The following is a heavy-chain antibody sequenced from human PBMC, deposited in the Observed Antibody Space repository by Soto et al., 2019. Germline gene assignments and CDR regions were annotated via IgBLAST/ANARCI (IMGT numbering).Heavy chain of an antibody. J-gene: IGHJ4*02. V-gene: IGHV4-30-2*01. CDR1: GGSISSGGYS. Sequence: TLSLTCAVSGGSISSGGYSWSWIRQPPGKGLEWIGYIYHSGSTYYNPSLKSRVTISVDRSKNQFSLKLSSVTAADTAVYYCASQSIYGDYASDYWGQGTLVTVSS. CDR2: IYHSGST. CDR3: ASQSIYGDYASDY. D-gene: IGHD4-17*01.